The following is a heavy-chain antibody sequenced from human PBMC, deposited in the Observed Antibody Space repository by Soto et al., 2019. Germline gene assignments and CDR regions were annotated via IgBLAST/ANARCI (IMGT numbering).Heavy chain of an antibody. J-gene: IGHJ5*02. CDR1: GDSISYTRYY. CDR3: ARQVYGDYLGGNWFDP. CDR2: ISHDGHA. Sequence: SETLSLSCSVLGDSISYTRYYLGWIRQSPEKGLEWIGSISHDGHAYYNPSLKSRVTLFADTSRNQFSLKMKSVTVADTALYFCARQVYGDYLGGNWFDPWGQGDLVTVSS. V-gene: IGHV4-39*01. D-gene: IGHD4-17*01.